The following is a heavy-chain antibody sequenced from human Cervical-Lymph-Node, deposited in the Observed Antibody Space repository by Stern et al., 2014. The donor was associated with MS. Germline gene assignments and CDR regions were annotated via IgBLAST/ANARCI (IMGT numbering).Heavy chain of an antibody. V-gene: IGHV1-2*06. CDR1: GYTFTGYY. J-gene: IGHJ6*02. CDR3: ARSSYCSGGSCYYYYGMDV. CDR2: IKPNRGST. Sequence: QVQLVQSGAEVKKPGASVKVSCKASGYTFTGYYMHWVRQAPGQGLEWMGRIKPNRGSTNYAQKVQGRVTMTRDTSISPAYLKVSRLRSDDTAVYYCARSSYCSGGSCYYYYGMDVWGQGTTVTVSS. D-gene: IGHD2-15*01.